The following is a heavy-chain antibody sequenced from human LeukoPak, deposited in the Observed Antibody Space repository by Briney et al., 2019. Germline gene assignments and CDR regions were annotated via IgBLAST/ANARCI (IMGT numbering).Heavy chain of an antibody. CDR3: ARRVGVSGFDY. Sequence: SETLSLTCTVSGDSISSYYWSWIRQPPGKGLEWIGYIYYSGSTNYNPSLKSRVTISVDTSKNQFSLKLSSVTAADTAVYYCARRVGVSGFDYWGQGTLVTVSS. J-gene: IGHJ4*02. D-gene: IGHD3-22*01. CDR2: IYYSGST. CDR1: GDSISSYY. V-gene: IGHV4-59*12.